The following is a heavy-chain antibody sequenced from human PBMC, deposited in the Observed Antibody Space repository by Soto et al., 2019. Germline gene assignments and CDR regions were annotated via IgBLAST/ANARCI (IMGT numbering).Heavy chain of an antibody. CDR1: GYTFTSYG. V-gene: IGHV1-18*04. CDR2: ISAYNGNT. D-gene: IGHD6-19*01. CDR3: ARLVKIAVAGTEGWFDA. Sequence: QVQLVQSGAEVKKPGASVKVSCKASGYTFTSYGISWVRQAPGQGLEWMGWISAYNGNTNYAQKLQGRVTMTTDTSTSTAYMELRSLRSDDTAVYYCARLVKIAVAGTEGWFDAWGQGTLVTVSS. J-gene: IGHJ5*02.